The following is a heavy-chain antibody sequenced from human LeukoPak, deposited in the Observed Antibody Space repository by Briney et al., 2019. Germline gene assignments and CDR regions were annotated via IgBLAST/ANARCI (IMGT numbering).Heavy chain of an antibody. D-gene: IGHD3-22*01. V-gene: IGHV1-24*01. CDR3: ASEDADYYDSSGYYYRAFDI. J-gene: IGHJ3*02. CDR2: FDPEDGET. CDR1: GYTLTELS. Sequence: GASVKVSCKVSGYTLTELSMHWVRQAPGKGLEWMGGFDPEDGETIYAQKFQGRVTITTDESTSTAYMELSSLRSEDTAVYYCASEDADYYDSSGYYYRAFDIWGQGTMVTVSS.